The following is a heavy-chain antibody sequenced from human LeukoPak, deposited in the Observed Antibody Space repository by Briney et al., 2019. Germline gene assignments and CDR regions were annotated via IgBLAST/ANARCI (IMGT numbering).Heavy chain of an antibody. D-gene: IGHD6-19*01. J-gene: IGHJ6*02. CDR1: GYTFTSYA. Sequence: ASVKVSCKASGYTFTSYAMNWVRQAPGQGLEWMGWINTNTGNPTYAQGFTGRFVFSLDTSVSTAYLQISSLKAEDTAVYYCARTMHSSGSYYYYYGMDVWGQGTTVTVSS. V-gene: IGHV7-4-1*02. CDR3: ARTMHSSGSYYYYYGMDV. CDR2: INTNTGNP.